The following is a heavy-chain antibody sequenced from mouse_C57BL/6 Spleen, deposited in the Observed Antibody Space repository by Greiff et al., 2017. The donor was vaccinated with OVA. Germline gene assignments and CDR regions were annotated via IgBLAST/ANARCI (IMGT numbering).Heavy chain of an antibody. J-gene: IGHJ4*01. V-gene: IGHV1-72*01. Sequence: VQLQQPRAELVKPGASVKLSSKASAYTFTSYLMHWVKQRPGRGLEWIGRIDPHSGSTKYNEKFKSNATLTVDNASSTAYMQRSSLTSADSAVYYVASALYYVYDGCYGMDYWGQGTSVTVSS. CDR3: ASALYYVYDGCYGMDY. CDR1: AYTFTSYL. CDR2: IDPHSGST. D-gene: IGHD2-2*01.